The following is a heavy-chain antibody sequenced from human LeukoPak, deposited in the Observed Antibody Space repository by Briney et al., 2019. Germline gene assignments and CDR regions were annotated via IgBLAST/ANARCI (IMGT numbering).Heavy chain of an antibody. J-gene: IGHJ4*02. D-gene: IGHD3-22*01. Sequence: PGGSLRLSCAASGFTFSSHSMNWVRQAPGKGLEWVSVITNSSDYIYYADSLKGRFTVSRDNAKNSLYLQLNSLRAEDTAVYYCVRESVYYGSSAYYNVLDYWGQGTLVTVSS. CDR2: ITNSSDYI. CDR3: VRESVYYGSSAYYNVLDY. V-gene: IGHV3-21*01. CDR1: GFTFSSHS.